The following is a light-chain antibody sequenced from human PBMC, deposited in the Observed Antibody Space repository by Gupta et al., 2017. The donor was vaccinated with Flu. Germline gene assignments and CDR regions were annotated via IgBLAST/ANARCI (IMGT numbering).Light chain of an antibody. CDR1: QSVSSSY. CDR2: GAT. Sequence: EIVFTQSPGTLSLSPGERATLSCRASQSVSSSYLGWYQQKPGQAPRLLIYGATSRATGIPDWCSGRGAGKXCTTTSXRLEDEDAEVYYGQQYGSARRTFGXGTKVDIK. CDR3: QQYGSARRT. J-gene: IGKJ1*01. V-gene: IGKV3-20*01.